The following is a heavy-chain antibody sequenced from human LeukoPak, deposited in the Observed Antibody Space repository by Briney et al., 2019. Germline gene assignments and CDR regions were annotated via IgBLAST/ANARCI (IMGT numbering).Heavy chain of an antibody. V-gene: IGHV3-23*01. CDR3: AKDRIAADAFDI. Sequence: TGGSLRLSCAASGFTFSSYAMSWVRQAPGKGLEWVSAISGSGGSTYYADSVKGRFTISRDNSKNTLYLQMNSLRAEDTAVYYCAKDRIAADAFDIWGQGTMVTVSS. CDR2: ISGSGGST. CDR1: GFTFSSYA. J-gene: IGHJ3*02. D-gene: IGHD6-13*01.